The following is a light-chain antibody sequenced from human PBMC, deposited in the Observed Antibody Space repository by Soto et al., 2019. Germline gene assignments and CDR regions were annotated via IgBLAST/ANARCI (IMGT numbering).Light chain of an antibody. J-gene: IGKJ2*01. V-gene: IGKV4-1*01. CDR1: QSVLYSSNNKNY. Sequence: DIVMTQSPDSLAVSPGERATINCKSSQSVLYSSNNKNYLAWYQQKPGQPPKLLIYWASTRESGVPDRFSGSGSGTDFTLTISSLQAEDVAVYYCQQYSNTPYTFGQGTKLEIK. CDR2: WAS. CDR3: QQYSNTPYT.